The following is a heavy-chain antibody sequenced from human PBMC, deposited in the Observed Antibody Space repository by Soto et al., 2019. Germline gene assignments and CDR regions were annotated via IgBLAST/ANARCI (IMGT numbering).Heavy chain of an antibody. V-gene: IGHV3-33*08. J-gene: IGHJ4*02. CDR3: ARGAEIAARFYFDY. Sequence: PGGSLRLSCAASGFTFSSYAMSWVRQAPGKGLEWVAVIWYDGSNKIYGDSVKGRFTISRDKFKNTVYLQMDSLTVEDTAVYYCARGAEIAARFYFDYWGQGTLVTVSS. D-gene: IGHD6-6*01. CDR2: IWYDGSNK. CDR1: GFTFSSYA.